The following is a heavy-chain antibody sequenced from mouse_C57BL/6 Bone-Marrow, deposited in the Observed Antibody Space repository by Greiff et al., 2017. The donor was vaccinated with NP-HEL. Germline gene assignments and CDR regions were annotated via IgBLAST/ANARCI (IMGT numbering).Heavy chain of an antibody. CDR1: GYTFTDYE. Sequence: VKLQESGAELVRPGASVTLSCKASGYTFTDYEMHWVKQTPVHGLEWIGAIDPETGGTAYNQKFKGKAILTADKSSSTAYMELRSLTSEDSAVYYCTRFTTVVANYYAMDYWGQGTSVTVSS. D-gene: IGHD1-1*01. CDR2: IDPETGGT. J-gene: IGHJ4*01. V-gene: IGHV1-15*01. CDR3: TRFTTVVANYYAMDY.